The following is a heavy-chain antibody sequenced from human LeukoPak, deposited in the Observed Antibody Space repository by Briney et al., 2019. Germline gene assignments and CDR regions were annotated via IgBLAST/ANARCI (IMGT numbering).Heavy chain of an antibody. CDR2: IYPGDSDT. CDR3: ARSLGTGSYYFDY. CDR1: GYNFTNYW. J-gene: IGHJ4*02. V-gene: IGHV5-51*01. Sequence: GESLKISCQAAGYNFTNYWIAWVRQMPGKGLEWMGIIYPGDSDTRYSPSFQGQVTISADKSISTAYLQWNSLKASDTAMYYCARSLGTGSYYFDYWGQGTLVTVSS. D-gene: IGHD3/OR15-3a*01.